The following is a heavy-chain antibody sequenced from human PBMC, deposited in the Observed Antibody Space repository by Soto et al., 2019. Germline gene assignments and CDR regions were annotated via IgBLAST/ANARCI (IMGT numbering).Heavy chain of an antibody. J-gene: IGHJ4*02. CDR1: GGTFSSYA. CDR2: IIPTFGTA. D-gene: IGHD3-22*01. V-gene: IGHV1-69*13. Sequence: SVKVSCKASGGTFSSYAISWVRQAPGQGLEWMGGIIPTFGTANYAQKFQGRVTIIADESTSTAYMELSSLRSEDTAVYYCASPASAYYDSSGYYGHLNGWGQGTLVTVSS. CDR3: ASPASAYYDSSGYYGHLNG.